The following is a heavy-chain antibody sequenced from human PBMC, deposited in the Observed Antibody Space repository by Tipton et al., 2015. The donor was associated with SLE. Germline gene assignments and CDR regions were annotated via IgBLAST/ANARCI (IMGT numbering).Heavy chain of an antibody. V-gene: IGHV3-23*03. Sequence: GSLRLSCEASGFSFDNYVMAWVRQTPGEGLEWVALIYSAGTVTNYADSVKGRFTISRDNARNTLYLQMNSLTVDDTAVYYCAKGGLGGAVDHWGQGTLVTVSS. CDR1: GFSFDNYV. J-gene: IGHJ4*02. CDR3: AKGGLGGAVDH. CDR2: IYSAGTVT. D-gene: IGHD3-10*01.